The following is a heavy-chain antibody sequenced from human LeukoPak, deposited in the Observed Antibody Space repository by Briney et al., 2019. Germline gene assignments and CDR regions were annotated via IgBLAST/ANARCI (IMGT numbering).Heavy chain of an antibody. CDR3: ARVAPNYYYDSSECFDY. D-gene: IGHD3-22*01. J-gene: IGHJ4*02. V-gene: IGHV3-7*01. Sequence: PSETLSLTCTVSGGSISSSSYYWGWIRQPPGKGLEWVANIKQDGSEKYYVDSVKGRFTISRDNAKNSLYLQMNSLRAEDTAVYYCARVAPNYYYDSSECFDYWGQGTLVTVSS. CDR2: IKQDGSEK. CDR1: GGSISSSSYY.